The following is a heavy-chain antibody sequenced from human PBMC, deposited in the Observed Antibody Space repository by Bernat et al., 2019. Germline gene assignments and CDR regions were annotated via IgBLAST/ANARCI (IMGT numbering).Heavy chain of an antibody. D-gene: IGHD5-12*01. Sequence: VQLVESGGGVVQPGRSLRLSCAASGFPFSSFAMHWVRQAPGKGLEWVAVISYDGSNKYYADSVEGRFTISRDSSQNTLYLQVNSLRAEDTALYFCARDGNSGYNLDYYYGMDVWGRGTTVTVSS. J-gene: IGHJ6*02. CDR2: ISYDGSNK. V-gene: IGHV3-30*04. CDR1: GFPFSSFA. CDR3: ARDGNSGYNLDYYYGMDV.